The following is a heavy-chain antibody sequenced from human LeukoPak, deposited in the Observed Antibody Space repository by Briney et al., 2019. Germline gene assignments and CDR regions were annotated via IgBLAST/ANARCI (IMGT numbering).Heavy chain of an antibody. CDR1: GFTFSTYW. D-gene: IGHD6-19*01. Sequence: PGGSLRLSCAASGFTFSTYWMHWVRQAPGQGLLWVSRINGDGTSTKYADSVKGRFTISRDNARHTLYLQMNSLRAEDTAVYYCAKLSSGWYEGYFDYWGQGTLVTVSS. V-gene: IGHV3-74*03. J-gene: IGHJ4*02. CDR3: AKLSSGWYEGYFDY. CDR2: INGDGTST.